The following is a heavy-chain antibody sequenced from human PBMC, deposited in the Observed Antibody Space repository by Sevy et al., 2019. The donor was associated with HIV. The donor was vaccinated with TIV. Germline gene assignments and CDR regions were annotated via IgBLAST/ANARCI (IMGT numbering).Heavy chain of an antibody. V-gene: IGHV4-39*01. D-gene: IGHD5-12*01. CDR1: GGSISSSSYY. CDR3: ARSPKRWLQLFYFDY. CDR2: IYYSGST. Sequence: SESLSLTCTVSGGSISSSSYYCGWIRQPPGNGLEWIGSIYYSGSTYYNPSLKSRVTISVDTSKNQFSLKLSSVTAADAAVYYCARSPKRWLQLFYFDYWGQGTLVTVSS. J-gene: IGHJ4*02.